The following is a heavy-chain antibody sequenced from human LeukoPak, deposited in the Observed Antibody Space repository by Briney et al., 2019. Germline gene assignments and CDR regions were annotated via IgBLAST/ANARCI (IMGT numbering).Heavy chain of an antibody. CDR3: ARGLNSSGSSGELFDY. D-gene: IGHD3-22*01. V-gene: IGHV4-30-4*01. J-gene: IGHJ4*02. CDR1: GGSISSGDYY. Sequence: RTSETLSLTCTVSGGSISSGDYYWSWIRQPPGKGLEWIGYIYYSGSTYYNPSLKSRVTISVDTSKNQFSLKLSSVTAADTAVYYCARGLNSSGSSGELFDYWGQGTLVTVSS. CDR2: IYYSGST.